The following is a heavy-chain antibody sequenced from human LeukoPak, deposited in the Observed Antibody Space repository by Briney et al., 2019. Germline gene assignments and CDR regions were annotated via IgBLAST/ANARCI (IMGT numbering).Heavy chain of an antibody. Sequence: GGSLRLSCAASGFTFSSYAMRWVRQAPGKGLEWVSAISGSGGITYHADSVKGRFTISRDNSKNTLYLQMNSLRAEDTAVYYCAKDLYDYVWGSYRSIFDYWGQGTLVTVSS. CDR1: GFTFSSYA. J-gene: IGHJ4*02. CDR2: ISGSGGIT. V-gene: IGHV3-23*01. D-gene: IGHD3-16*02. CDR3: AKDLYDYVWGSYRSIFDY.